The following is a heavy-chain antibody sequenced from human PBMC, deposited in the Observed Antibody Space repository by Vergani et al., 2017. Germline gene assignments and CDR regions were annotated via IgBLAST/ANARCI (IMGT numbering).Heavy chain of an antibody. CDR3: ASMGGYDEGDSFRFGYLDS. CDR1: GASISSGVYY. CDR2: IYSTGSP. J-gene: IGHJ4*02. D-gene: IGHD2-21*01. Sequence: QVQLQESGPGLVKPSQTLSLTCSVSGASISSGVYYWNWIRQHPGKGLEWIGYIYSTGSPHNNPSLRRRISMSVDTSKNQFSLVLTSVTAADTAMYYCASMGGYDEGDSFRFGYLDSLGPGILVTVSS. V-gene: IGHV4-31*03.